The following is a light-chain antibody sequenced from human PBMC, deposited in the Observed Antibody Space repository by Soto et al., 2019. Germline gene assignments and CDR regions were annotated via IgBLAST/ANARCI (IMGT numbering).Light chain of an antibody. CDR2: GVS. V-gene: IGKV3-15*01. J-gene: IGKJ3*01. CDR1: QSVSVN. Sequence: EIVMTQSPGTLSVSPGERATLSCRASQSVSVNLAWYQQKPGQAPRLLIYGVSTRATGIPARFSGSESGTEFTLTISSLQSEDFAVYYCQQRSNWPPGFTFGPGTKVDIK. CDR3: QQRSNWPPGFT.